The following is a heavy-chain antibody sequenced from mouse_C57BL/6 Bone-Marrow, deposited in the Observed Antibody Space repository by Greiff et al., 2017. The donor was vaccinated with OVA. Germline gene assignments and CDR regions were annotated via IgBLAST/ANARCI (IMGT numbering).Heavy chain of an antibody. CDR2: IDPSDSYT. D-gene: IGHD2-2*01. J-gene: IGHJ1*03. CDR3: ARAIYYGYNWYFDV. CDR1: GYTFTSYW. V-gene: IGHV1-69*01. Sequence: QVQLKQPGAELVMPGASVKLSCKASGYTFTSYWMHWVKQRPGQGLEWIGEIDPSDSYTNYNQKFKGKSTLTVDKSSSTAYMQLSSLTSEDSAVYYGARAIYYGYNWYFDVWGTGTTVTVAS.